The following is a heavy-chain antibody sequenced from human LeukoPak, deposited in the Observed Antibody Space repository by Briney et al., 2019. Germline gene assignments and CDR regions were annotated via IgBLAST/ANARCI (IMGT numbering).Heavy chain of an antibody. CDR2: IKSKTDGGTT. D-gene: IGHD3-10*01. CDR3: AKDSITMVRGADY. CDR1: GFTFSNAW. Sequence: GQSLRLSCAASGFTFSNAWMSWVRQAPGKGLEWVGRIKSKTDGGTTDYAAPVKGRFTISRDNSKNTLYLQMNSLTGDDTAVYYCAKDSITMVRGADYWGQGTLVTVSS. J-gene: IGHJ4*02. V-gene: IGHV3-15*05.